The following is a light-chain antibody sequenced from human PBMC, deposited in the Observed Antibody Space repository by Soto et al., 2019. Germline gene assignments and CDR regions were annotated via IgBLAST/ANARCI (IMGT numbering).Light chain of an antibody. CDR1: QSVSSY. Sequence: EIVLTQSPANLSLSPGERATLSCRASQSVSSYLAWYQQKPGQAPRLLIYDASNRATGIPARFSGSGSGTYFTLTISSLEPEDVAVYYCQQRSNWPLTFGGGTKVEIK. V-gene: IGKV3-11*01. J-gene: IGKJ4*01. CDR3: QQRSNWPLT. CDR2: DAS.